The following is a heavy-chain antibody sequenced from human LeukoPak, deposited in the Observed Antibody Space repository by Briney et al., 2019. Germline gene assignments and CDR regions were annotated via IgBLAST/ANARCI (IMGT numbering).Heavy chain of an antibody. CDR1: GGSISSSSYY. CDR3: ARLVYSGSYYKGPLDHTRPN. V-gene: IGHV4-39*01. CDR2: IYYSGST. Sequence: SETLSLTCTVSGGSISSSSYYWGWIRQPPGKGLEWIGSIYYSGSTYYNPSLKSRVTISVDTSKNQFSLKLSSVTAADTAVYYCARLVYSGSYYKGPLDHTRPNWGQGTLVTVSS. D-gene: IGHD1-26*01. J-gene: IGHJ4*02.